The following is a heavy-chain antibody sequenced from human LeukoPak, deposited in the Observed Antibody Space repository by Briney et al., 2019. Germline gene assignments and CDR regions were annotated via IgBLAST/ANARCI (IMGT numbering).Heavy chain of an antibody. CDR2: ISYDGSNK. CDR3: AKAEQLALFDY. V-gene: IGHV3-30*18. J-gene: IGHJ4*02. CDR1: GFTFSTYG. Sequence: PGGSLRLSCVVSGFTFSTYGMHWVRQAPGKGLEWVAAISYDGSNKYYADSVKGRFTISRDNSKNTLYLQMNSLRAEDTAVYYCAKAEQLALFDYWGQGTLVTVSS. D-gene: IGHD6-6*01.